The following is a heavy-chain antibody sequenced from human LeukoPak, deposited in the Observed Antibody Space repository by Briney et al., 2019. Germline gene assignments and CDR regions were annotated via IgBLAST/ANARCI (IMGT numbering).Heavy chain of an antibody. J-gene: IGHJ5*02. Sequence: SETLSLTCTVSGGSISSYYWSWIREPPGKGLEWMACISYSGSTKYNPSLKSRVTISVDTSKNQLSLKLSSVTAADTAVYYCAREPGFDSSGYLNWFDPWGQGTLVTVSS. CDR3: AREPGFDSSGYLNWFDP. CDR1: GGSISSYY. CDR2: ISYSGST. D-gene: IGHD3-22*01. V-gene: IGHV4-59*01.